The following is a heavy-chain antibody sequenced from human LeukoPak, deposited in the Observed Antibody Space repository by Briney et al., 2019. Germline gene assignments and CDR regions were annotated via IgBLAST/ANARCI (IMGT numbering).Heavy chain of an antibody. CDR2: IYYSGST. J-gene: IGHJ4*02. Sequence: KPSETLSLTCTVSGGSISSSSYYWGWIRQPPGKGLEWIGNIYYSGSTYYNPSLKSRVTISVDTSKNQFSLKLSSVTAADTAVYYCATAPLKIWSGSDYWGQGTLVTVSS. V-gene: IGHV4-39*01. CDR3: ATAPLKIWSGSDY. CDR1: GGSISSSSYY. D-gene: IGHD6-25*01.